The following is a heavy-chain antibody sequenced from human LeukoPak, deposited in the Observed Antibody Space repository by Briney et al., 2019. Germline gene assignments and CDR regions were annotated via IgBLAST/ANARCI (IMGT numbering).Heavy chain of an antibody. J-gene: IGHJ5*02. CDR3: ARDEGSSWYNHWFDP. CDR2: IYYSGST. CDR1: GGSISSSSYY. V-gene: IGHV4-39*07. D-gene: IGHD6-13*01. Sequence: PSETLSLTCTVSGGSISSSSYYWGWIRQPPGKGLEWIGSIYYSGSTYYNPSLKSRVTISVDTSKNQFSLKLSSVTAADTAVYYCARDEGSSWYNHWFDPWGQGTLVTVSS.